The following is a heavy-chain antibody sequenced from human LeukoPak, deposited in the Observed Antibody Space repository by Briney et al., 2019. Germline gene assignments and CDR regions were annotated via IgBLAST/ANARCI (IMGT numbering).Heavy chain of an antibody. J-gene: IGHJ4*02. D-gene: IGHD3-10*01. CDR3: ARAYMVRGYYIGY. CDR2: INPNSGGT. Sequence: ASVKVSCKASGYTFTGYYMHWVRQAPGQGLEWMGWINPNSGGTNYAQKFQGRVTMTRDTSISTAYMELSRLRSDDTAVYYCARAYMVRGYYIGYWGQGTLVTVSS. V-gene: IGHV1-2*02. CDR1: GYTFTGYY.